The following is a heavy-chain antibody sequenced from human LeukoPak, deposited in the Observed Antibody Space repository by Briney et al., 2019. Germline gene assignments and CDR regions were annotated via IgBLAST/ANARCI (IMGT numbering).Heavy chain of an antibody. CDR3: ARHAKSLNMTTVTTPPGYFDY. Sequence: SETLSLTCTVSGGSISSSSYYWGWIRQPPGKGLEWIGSIYYSGSTYYNPSLKSRVTISVDTSKNQFSLKLSSVTAADTAVYYCARHAKSLNMTTVTTPPGYFDYWGQGTLVTVSS. V-gene: IGHV4-39*01. CDR1: GGSISSSSYY. J-gene: IGHJ4*02. D-gene: IGHD4-17*01. CDR2: IYYSGST.